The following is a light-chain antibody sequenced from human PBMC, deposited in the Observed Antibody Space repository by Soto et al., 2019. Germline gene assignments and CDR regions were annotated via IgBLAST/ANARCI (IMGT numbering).Light chain of an antibody. CDR2: GTT. Sequence: QSVRTETPSVSVAPGQRVTISCTGRSSNIGAGYDVHWYQHLPGTAPKLLIYGTTNRPSGVPDRFSGSKSGISASLAITGLQAEDEADYYCHSYDSSLSASVFGAGTKVTVL. CDR1: SSNIGAGYD. CDR3: HSYDSSLSASV. J-gene: IGLJ1*01. V-gene: IGLV1-40*01.